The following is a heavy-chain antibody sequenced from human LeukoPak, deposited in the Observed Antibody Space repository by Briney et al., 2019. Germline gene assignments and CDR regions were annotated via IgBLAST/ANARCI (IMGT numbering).Heavy chain of an antibody. CDR1: GYTFTGYY. V-gene: IGHV1-2*02. CDR3: ARDPDTSGSYSH. CDR2: INPNSGGT. J-gene: IGHJ4*02. D-gene: IGHD3-10*01. Sequence: ASVKVSCKASGYTFTGYYMHWVRQAPGQGLEWMGWINPNSGGTNYAQKLQGRVTMTRDTSISTVYMELSRLRSDDTAVYYCARDPDTSGSYSHWGQGTLVTVSS.